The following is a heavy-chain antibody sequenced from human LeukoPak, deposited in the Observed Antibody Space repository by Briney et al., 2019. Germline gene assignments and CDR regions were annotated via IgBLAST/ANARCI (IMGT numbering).Heavy chain of an antibody. CDR1: GYTFTSYA. J-gene: IGHJ3*02. CDR3: ARVGSSTAIRLLDAFDI. Sequence: ASVKVSCKASGYTFTSYAMHWVRQAPGQRLEWMGWINAGNGNTKYSQKFQGRVTITRDTSASTAYMELSSLRSEDTAVYYCARVGSSTAIRLLDAFDIWGQGTMVTVSS. V-gene: IGHV1-3*01. CDR2: INAGNGNT. D-gene: IGHD2-21*02.